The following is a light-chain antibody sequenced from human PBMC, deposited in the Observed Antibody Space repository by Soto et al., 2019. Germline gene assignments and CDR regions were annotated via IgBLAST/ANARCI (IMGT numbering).Light chain of an antibody. CDR3: QSYDTSLSGHVV. V-gene: IGLV1-40*01. Sequence: QSVLTQPPSVSGAPGQRVTISCTGTSSNIGAYYDVHWYQQLPGTAPKLLIYGNSNRPSGVPDRFSGSKSGTSASLAITGLHAEDEADYYCQSYDTSLSGHVVFGGGTKLTVL. CDR1: SSNIGAYYD. CDR2: GNS. J-gene: IGLJ2*01.